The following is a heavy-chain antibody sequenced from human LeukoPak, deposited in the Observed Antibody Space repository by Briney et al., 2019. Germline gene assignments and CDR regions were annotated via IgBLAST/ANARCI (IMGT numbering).Heavy chain of an antibody. CDR1: GYTFTSYD. Sequence: ASVKVSCKASGYTFTSYDINWVRQATGQGLEWMGWMNPNSGNTGYAQKFQGRVTMTRNTPISTAYMELSSLRSEDTAVYYCARGVSGYFDWLPTYYYYYGMDVWGQGTTVTVSS. CDR2: MNPNSGNT. CDR3: ARGVSGYFDWLPTYYYYYGMDV. J-gene: IGHJ6*02. D-gene: IGHD3-9*01. V-gene: IGHV1-8*01.